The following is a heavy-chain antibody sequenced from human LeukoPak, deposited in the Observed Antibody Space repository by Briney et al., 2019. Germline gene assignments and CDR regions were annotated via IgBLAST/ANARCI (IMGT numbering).Heavy chain of an antibody. Sequence: PGGSLRLSCAASGFTFNNYAMTWVRQAPGKGLEWVSAVSGRGDSTYYADSVKGRFTISRDSSKNTLYLQMNSLRAEDTAVCHCAKAPPAATNYYYGMDVWGQGTTVTVSS. V-gene: IGHV3-23*01. D-gene: IGHD2-15*01. J-gene: IGHJ6*02. CDR3: AKAPPAATNYYYGMDV. CDR1: GFTFNNYA. CDR2: VSGRGDST.